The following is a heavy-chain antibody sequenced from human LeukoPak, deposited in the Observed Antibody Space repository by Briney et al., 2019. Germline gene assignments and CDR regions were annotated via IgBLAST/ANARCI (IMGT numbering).Heavy chain of an antibody. CDR3: ARARLYMVVAAPNWLDP. CDR1: GGSISSGGYY. Sequence: SQTLSLTCTVSGGSISSGGYYWSWIRQPPGKGLEWIGYIYFSGSTYYNPSLKSRVTISVDTSKNQFSLKLSSVTAADTAVYYCARARLYMVVAAPNWLDPWGQGTLVTVSS. V-gene: IGHV4-31*03. CDR2: IYFSGST. J-gene: IGHJ5*02. D-gene: IGHD2-15*01.